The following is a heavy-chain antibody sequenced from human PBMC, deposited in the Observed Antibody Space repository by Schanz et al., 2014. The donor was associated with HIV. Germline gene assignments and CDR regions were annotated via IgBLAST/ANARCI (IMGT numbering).Heavy chain of an antibody. Sequence: EVQLVESGGGLVKPGGSLRLSCAASGFTFNNAWMSWVRQAPGKGLEWVGRIKSKTDGGTTDYAAPVKGRFTISREDSRNTLYLQMNSLRADDTAVYYCARDPLSLAADKGPFDYWGQGTLVTVSS. J-gene: IGHJ4*02. CDR3: ARDPLSLAADKGPFDY. D-gene: IGHD6-13*01. V-gene: IGHV3-15*01. CDR2: IKSKTDGGTT. CDR1: GFTFNNAW.